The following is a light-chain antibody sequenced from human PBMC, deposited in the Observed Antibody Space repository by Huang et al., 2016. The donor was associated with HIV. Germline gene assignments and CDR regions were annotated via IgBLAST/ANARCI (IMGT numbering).Light chain of an antibody. CDR2: AAS. Sequence: EIVMTQSPATLSVSPGERATLSCRASQSVSSNLAWYPQKPGPAPRLPIYAASTRATGIPARFSGSGSGTEFTLTISSLQSEDFAVYYCQQYNNWPRTFGQGTKVEIK. CDR3: QQYNNWPRT. CDR1: QSVSSN. J-gene: IGKJ1*01. V-gene: IGKV3-15*01.